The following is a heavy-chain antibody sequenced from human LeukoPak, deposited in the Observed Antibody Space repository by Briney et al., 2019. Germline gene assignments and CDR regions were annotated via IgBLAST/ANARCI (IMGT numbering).Heavy chain of an antibody. Sequence: QTGGSLRLSCAASGFTFSSYAMSWVRQAPGKGLEWVSAISGSGGSTYYADSVKGRFTISRDNSKNTLYLQMNSLRAEDTAVYYCAKKYCTNGVCSRIYYYGMDVWGQGTTVTVSS. CDR3: AKKYCTNGVCSRIYYYGMDV. V-gene: IGHV3-23*01. D-gene: IGHD2-8*01. J-gene: IGHJ6*02. CDR1: GFTFSSYA. CDR2: ISGSGGST.